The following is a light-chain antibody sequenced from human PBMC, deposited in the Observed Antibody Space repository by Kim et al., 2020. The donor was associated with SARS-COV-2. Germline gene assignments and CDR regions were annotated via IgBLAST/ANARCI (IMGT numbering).Light chain of an antibody. V-gene: IGKV3-20*01. CDR3: QQYSSSPF. CDR1: QSVSSSY. J-gene: IGKJ2*01. Sequence: EIVLTQSPGTLSLSPGERATLSCRASQSVSSSYLAWYQQKPGQAPRLLIYGASSRATGIPDRFSGSGSGTDFTLTISRLEPEDFAVYYCQQYSSSPFFGQGTKLEI. CDR2: GAS.